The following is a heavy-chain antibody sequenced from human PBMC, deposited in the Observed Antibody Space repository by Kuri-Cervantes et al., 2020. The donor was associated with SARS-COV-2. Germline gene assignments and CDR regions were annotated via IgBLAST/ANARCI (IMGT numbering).Heavy chain of an antibody. Sequence: ASVKVSCKASGYTFTSYYMHWVRQAPGQGLEWMGIINPSGGSTRYAQKFQGRVTMTRDTSTSTVYMELGSLRSEDTAVYYCARSGYDRAGYFDYWGQGTLVTVSS. CDR1: GYTFTSYY. D-gene: IGHD5-12*01. J-gene: IGHJ4*02. CDR3: ARSGYDRAGYFDY. CDR2: INPSGGST. V-gene: IGHV1-46*01.